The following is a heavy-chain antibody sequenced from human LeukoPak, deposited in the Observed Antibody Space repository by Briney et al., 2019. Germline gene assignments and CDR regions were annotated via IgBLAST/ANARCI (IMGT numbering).Heavy chain of an antibody. CDR1: GFAFSSYG. V-gene: IGHV3-30*03. CDR3: TSGIAAAGTIVHGY. J-gene: IGHJ4*02. Sequence: QPGRSLRLSCAASGFAFSSYGMHWVRQAPVKGLEWVAVISYDGSNKYYADSVKGRFTISRDNSKNTLYLQMNSLRAEDTAVYYCTSGIAAAGTIVHGYWGQGTLVTVSS. D-gene: IGHD6-13*01. CDR2: ISYDGSNK.